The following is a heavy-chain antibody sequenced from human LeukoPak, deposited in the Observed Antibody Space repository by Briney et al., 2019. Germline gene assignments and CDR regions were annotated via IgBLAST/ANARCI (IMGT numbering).Heavy chain of an antibody. CDR2: IYWNDDN. Sequence: SGPTLVKPTQTLTLTCTFSGFSLSTSRVGVGWIRQPPGKALGWLALIYWNDDNRYSPSLKSRLTITKDTSKNQVVLTMTNMDPVDTATYYCAHKLLGITGTVFDYWGQGTLVTVSS. V-gene: IGHV2-5*01. D-gene: IGHD1-20*01. J-gene: IGHJ4*02. CDR3: AHKLLGITGTVFDY. CDR1: GFSLSTSRVG.